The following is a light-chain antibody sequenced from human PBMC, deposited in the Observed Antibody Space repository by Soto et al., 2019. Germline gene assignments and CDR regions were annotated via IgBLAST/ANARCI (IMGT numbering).Light chain of an antibody. CDR2: GAS. J-gene: IGKJ1*01. CDR3: QQYGSSGT. Sequence: EIVLTQSPAPLSFSPGERATLSCRASQTVRNNYLAWYQQKPGQAPRLLFCGASSRATGIPDRFSGSGSGTDFTLTISRLEPEDFAVYYCQQYGSSGTFGQGTKVDIK. V-gene: IGKV3-20*01. CDR1: QTVRNNY.